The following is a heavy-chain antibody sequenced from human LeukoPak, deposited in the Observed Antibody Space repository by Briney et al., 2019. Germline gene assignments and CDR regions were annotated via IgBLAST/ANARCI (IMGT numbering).Heavy chain of an antibody. CDR2: ISPNTGDT. V-gene: IGHV1-2*02. CDR1: GYTFTSYY. D-gene: IGHD6-19*01. CDR3: ANGLGSSGWNFDY. J-gene: IGHJ4*02. Sequence: ASVKASCKASGYTFTSYYIYWVRQAPGQGLEWMGWISPNTGDTNSAQRFQGRVTMTRDTSISTAYMELSRLTSDDTAVYYCANGLGSSGWNFDYWGQGTLFTVSS.